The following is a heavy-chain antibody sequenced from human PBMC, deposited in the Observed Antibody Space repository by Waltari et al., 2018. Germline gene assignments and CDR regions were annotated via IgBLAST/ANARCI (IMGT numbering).Heavy chain of an antibody. J-gene: IGHJ6*02. CDR1: GFTFSTYA. Sequence: QVQLVESGGGVVQPGRSLRLSCAASGFTFSTYAMHWVRQAPGKGLEWVELVSSNGYNKYSADSVKGRFTISRDNSKNTVFLQMNSLRAEDTATYYCVRDGLGSGWTRVDVWGQGTTVTVSS. CDR3: VRDGLGSGWTRVDV. D-gene: IGHD2-15*01. V-gene: IGHV3-30*03. CDR2: VSSNGYNK.